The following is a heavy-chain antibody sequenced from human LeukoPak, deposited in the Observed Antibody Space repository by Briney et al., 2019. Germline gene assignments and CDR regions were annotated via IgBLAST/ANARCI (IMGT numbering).Heavy chain of an antibody. CDR2: IYYSGST. CDR1: GGSISSSSYY. J-gene: IGHJ6*02. D-gene: IGHD1-1*01. CDR3: ARGDTAVGTNYFYGMDV. Sequence: ASETLSLTCTVSGGSISSSSYYWGWIHQPPGKGLEWIGSIYYSGSTYYNPSLKSRVTISVDTSKNQFSLKLSSVTAADTAVYSCARGDTAVGTNYFYGMDVWGQGTTVIVSS. V-gene: IGHV4-39*07.